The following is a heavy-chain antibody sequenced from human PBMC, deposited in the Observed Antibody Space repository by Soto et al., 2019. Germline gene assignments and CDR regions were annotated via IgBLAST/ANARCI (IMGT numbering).Heavy chain of an antibody. Sequence: PGGSLRLSCAASGFTFSSYGMHWVRQAPGKGLEWVAVISYDGSNKCYADSVKGRFTISRDNSKNTLYLQMNSLRAADTAIYYCARANWYSEYWGQGTLVTVSS. CDR3: ARANWYSEY. CDR1: GFTFSSYG. D-gene: IGHD7-27*01. V-gene: IGHV3-30*03. CDR2: ISYDGSNK. J-gene: IGHJ4*02.